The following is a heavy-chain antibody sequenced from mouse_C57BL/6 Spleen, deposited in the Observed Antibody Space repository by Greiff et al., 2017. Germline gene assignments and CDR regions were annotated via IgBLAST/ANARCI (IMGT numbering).Heavy chain of an antibody. CDR1: GYSFTGYY. Sequence: EVQLQQSGPELVKPGASVKISCKASGYSFTGYYMHWVKQSSEKSLEWIGEINPSTGGTSSNQKFKGKATLTVDKSSSTAYMQLKSLTSEDSAVYYCARGGTGGYYVDYWGQGTTLTVAS. D-gene: IGHD3-3*01. CDR2: INPSTGGT. J-gene: IGHJ2*01. V-gene: IGHV1-43*01. CDR3: ARGGTGGYYVDY.